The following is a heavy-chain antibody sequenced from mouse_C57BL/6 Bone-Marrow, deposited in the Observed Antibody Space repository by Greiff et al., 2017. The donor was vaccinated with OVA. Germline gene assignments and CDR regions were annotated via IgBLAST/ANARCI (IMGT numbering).Heavy chain of an antibody. CDR3: ARRLLYSGYYAMDY. CDR1: GYTFTDYY. J-gene: IGHJ4*01. V-gene: IGHV1-26*01. D-gene: IGHD2-12*01. CDR2: INPNNGGT. Sequence: VHVKQSGPELVKPGASVKISCKASGYTFTDYYMNWVKQSHGKSLEWIGDINPNNGGTSYNQKFKGKATLTVDKSSSTAYMELRSLTSEDSAVYYCARRLLYSGYYAMDYWGQGTSVTVSS.